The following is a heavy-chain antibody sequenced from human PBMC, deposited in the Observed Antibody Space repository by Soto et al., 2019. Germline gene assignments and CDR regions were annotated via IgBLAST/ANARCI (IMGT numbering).Heavy chain of an antibody. CDR1: GFTFSSYA. Sequence: GGSLRLSCAASGFTFSSYAMHWVRQAPGKGLEWVAVISYDGSNKYYADSVKGRLTISRDNSKNTLYLQMNGLGAEDTDVYYCARDIGMFSVATTDYYYYGMDVWGQGTTVTVSS. J-gene: IGHJ6*02. CDR2: ISYDGSNK. CDR3: ARDIGMFSVATTDYYYYGMDV. V-gene: IGHV3-30-3*01. D-gene: IGHD5-12*01.